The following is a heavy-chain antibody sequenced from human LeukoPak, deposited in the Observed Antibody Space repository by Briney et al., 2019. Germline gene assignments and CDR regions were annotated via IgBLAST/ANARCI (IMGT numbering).Heavy chain of an antibody. V-gene: IGHV3-74*01. CDR3: ARVYYYYYMDV. CDR1: GFTFSNYW. CDR2: ISSDGTNT. Sequence: GGSLRLSCAASGFTFSNYWMHWVRQAPGTGLVWVSRISSDGTNTYYADSVKGRFSISRDNAKNTLYLQMNSLRAEDTAMYYCARVYYYYYMDVWGKGTMVTVSS. J-gene: IGHJ6*03.